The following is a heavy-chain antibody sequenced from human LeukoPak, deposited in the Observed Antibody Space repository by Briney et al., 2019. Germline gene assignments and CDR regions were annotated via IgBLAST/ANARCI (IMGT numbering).Heavy chain of an antibody. Sequence: GGSLRLSCAASGFTFSNYYMTWVRQAPGKGLEWVANIKEDGSEIYYVDSVKGRFTISRDNAKNSLYLQMNSLRAEDTAMYYCVSSYAGSSHYWGQGTLVTVSS. CDR3: VSSYAGSSHY. CDR2: IKEDGSEI. V-gene: IGHV3-7*01. D-gene: IGHD3-22*01. J-gene: IGHJ4*02. CDR1: GFTFSNYY.